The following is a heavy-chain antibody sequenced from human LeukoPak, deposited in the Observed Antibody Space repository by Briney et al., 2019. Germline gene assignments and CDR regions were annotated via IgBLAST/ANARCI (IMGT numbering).Heavy chain of an antibody. J-gene: IGHJ3*02. CDR2: INWSGGGL. Sequence: PGGSLRLPCAASGFTFDDYGMTWVRQAPGKGQEWVSGINWSGGGLGYGDSVKGRFTISRDNAKNSLYLEMNSLRAEDTALYFCARVGIVGATGTLDAFDIWGQGTMVTVSS. CDR1: GFTFDDYG. CDR3: ARVGIVGATGTLDAFDI. V-gene: IGHV3-20*04. D-gene: IGHD1-26*01.